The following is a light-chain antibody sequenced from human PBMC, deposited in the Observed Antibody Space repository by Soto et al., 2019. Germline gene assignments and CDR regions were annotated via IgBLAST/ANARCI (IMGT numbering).Light chain of an antibody. CDR1: QSLLLSSNNKNY. V-gene: IGKV4-1*01. Sequence: DIVMTQSPDSLAVSLGERVTINCKSSQSLLLSSNNKNYLAWYQQKPGQPPKLLISWASIRESGVPDRFSGDGSGTYFTLSISRMQAEDVAVYYCQHYLQIPVTVGGGSRVEL. CDR2: WAS. J-gene: IGKJ4*01. CDR3: QHYLQIPVT.